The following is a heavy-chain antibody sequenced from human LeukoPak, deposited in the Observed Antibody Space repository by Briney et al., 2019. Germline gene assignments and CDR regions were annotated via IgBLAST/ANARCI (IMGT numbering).Heavy chain of an antibody. Sequence: AGGSLRLSCAASGFTFSSYGMHWVRQAPGKGLEWVAVISYDGSNKHYADSVKGRFTVSRDNSMNTLYLQMDSLRAEDTAVYYCANDRGYCSGGSCYYLDLWRRGTLVTVSS. CDR3: ANDRGYCSGGSCYYLDL. CDR2: ISYDGSNK. V-gene: IGHV3-30*18. J-gene: IGHJ4*02. D-gene: IGHD2-15*01. CDR1: GFTFSSYG.